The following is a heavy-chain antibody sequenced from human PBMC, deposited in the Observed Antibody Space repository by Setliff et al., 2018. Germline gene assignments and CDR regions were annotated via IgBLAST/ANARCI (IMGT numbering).Heavy chain of an antibody. D-gene: IGHD2-21*01. Sequence: GGSLRLSCAASGFTFSSYWMHWVRQAPGRGLVWVSRINSDGSTTNYADSVKGRFTISRDNAKNTLYLQMNSLRGEDTAVYYCARGGDYCGGECYIPPPDSYWGQGTLVTVSS. CDR1: GFTFSSYW. CDR2: INSDGSTT. J-gene: IGHJ4*02. CDR3: ARGGDYCGGECYIPPPDSY. V-gene: IGHV3-74*01.